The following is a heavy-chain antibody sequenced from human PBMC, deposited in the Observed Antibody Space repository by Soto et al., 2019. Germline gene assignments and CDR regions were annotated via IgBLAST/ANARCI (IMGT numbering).Heavy chain of an antibody. J-gene: IGHJ4*02. CDR3: ARAGDYDFWSGYYTIDY. V-gene: IGHV4-31*03. CDR1: GGSISSGGYY. Sequence: SETLSLTCTVSGGSISSGGYYWSWIRQHPGKGLEWIGYIYYSGSTYYNTSLKSRVTISVDTSKNQFSLKLSSVTAADTAVYYCARAGDYDFWSGYYTIDYWGQGTLVTVSS. D-gene: IGHD3-3*01. CDR2: IYYSGST.